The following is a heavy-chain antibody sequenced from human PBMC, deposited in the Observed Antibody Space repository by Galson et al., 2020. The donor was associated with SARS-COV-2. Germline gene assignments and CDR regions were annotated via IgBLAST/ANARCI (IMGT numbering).Heavy chain of an antibody. D-gene: IGHD7-27*01. V-gene: IGHV3-30*07. CDR1: GFTFSSYA. J-gene: IGHJ3*02. CDR2: ISYDGSNK. CDR3: GRTNWGAFDI. Sequence: SLSLSSPASGFTFSSYAMHRVRQPPGTGQAWMAVISYDGSNKYYADSVKGRFTISRDNAKNSLYLQMSSLRAEDTAVYYCGRTNWGAFDIWGQGTMVTVSS.